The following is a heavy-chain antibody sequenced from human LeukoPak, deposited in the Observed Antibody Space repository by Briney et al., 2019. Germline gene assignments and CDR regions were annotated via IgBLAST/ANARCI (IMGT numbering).Heavy chain of an antibody. CDR2: IYYSGST. V-gene: IGHV4-31*03. CDR1: GGSISRGGYY. D-gene: IGHD3-10*01. Sequence: SKTLSPTCTVSGGSISRGGYYWSWIRQHPGKGLEWIGYIYYSGSTYYNPSLKSRVTISVDTSKNQFSLKLSSVTAADTAVYYWARTYGSGSYPFDYWGQGTLVTVSS. J-gene: IGHJ4*02. CDR3: ARTYGSGSYPFDY.